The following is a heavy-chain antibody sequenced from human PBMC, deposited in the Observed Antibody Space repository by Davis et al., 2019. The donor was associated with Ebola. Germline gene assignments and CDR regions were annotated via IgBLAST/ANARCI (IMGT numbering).Heavy chain of an antibody. D-gene: IGHD3-22*01. J-gene: IGHJ4*02. CDR3: AGGGYYLPLGY. V-gene: IGHV4-34*01. CDR1: GGPSSGYY. Sequence: SETLSLTCAVYGGPSSGYYWSRIRQPPGKGLEWIGEINHSGSTNYNPSLKSRVTISVDTSKNQFSLKLSSVTAADTAVYYCAGGGYYLPLGYWGQGTLVTVSS. CDR2: INHSGST.